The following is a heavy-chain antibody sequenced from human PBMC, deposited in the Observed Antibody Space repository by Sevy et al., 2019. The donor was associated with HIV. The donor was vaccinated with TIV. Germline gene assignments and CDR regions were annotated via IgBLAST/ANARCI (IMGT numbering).Heavy chain of an antibody. CDR2: IWSDGAYQ. Sequence: GGSLRLSCAATGFSFSNYAMHWVRQAPGKGMEWVAIIWSDGAYQYHGDSVKGRFTISRDNSRNTLYLQMNNVRVEDTAVYYCARGGYYYDNAAYYALDSWGQGTLVTVSS. CDR1: GFSFSNYA. V-gene: IGHV3-33*01. D-gene: IGHD3-22*01. CDR3: ARGGYYYDNAAYYALDS. J-gene: IGHJ4*02.